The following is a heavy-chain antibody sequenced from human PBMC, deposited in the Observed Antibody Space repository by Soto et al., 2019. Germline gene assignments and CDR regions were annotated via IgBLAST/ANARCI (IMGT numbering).Heavy chain of an antibody. D-gene: IGHD1-26*01. V-gene: IGHV3-23*01. Sequence: AGGSLRLSCAASGFTFSSYAMNWVRQAPGKGPEWVSDISNSGDNRNYADSVKGRFTISRDNSKNTLYLQMNSLRDDDTALYYCAKAYRAGASYVDFWGRGTLVTVSS. CDR1: GFTFSSYA. CDR3: AKAYRAGASYVDF. CDR2: ISNSGDNR. J-gene: IGHJ4*02.